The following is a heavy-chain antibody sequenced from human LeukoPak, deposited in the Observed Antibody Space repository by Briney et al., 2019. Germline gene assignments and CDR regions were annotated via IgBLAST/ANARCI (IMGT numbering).Heavy chain of an antibody. J-gene: IGHJ4*02. CDR3: AREGSRYDSSGYSDY. Sequence: ASVKVSCKASGYTFTSYYMHWVRQAPGQGLEWMGIINPSGGSTSYAQKFQGRVTMTRDTSTSTVYTELSSLRSEDTAVYYCAREGSRYDSSGYSDYWGQGTLVTVSS. CDR2: INPSGGST. CDR1: GYTFTSYY. V-gene: IGHV1-46*01. D-gene: IGHD3-22*01.